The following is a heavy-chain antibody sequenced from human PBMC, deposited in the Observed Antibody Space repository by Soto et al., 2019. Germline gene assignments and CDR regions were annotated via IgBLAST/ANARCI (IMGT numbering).Heavy chain of an antibody. CDR2: ISTNNGNT. J-gene: IGHJ5*01. CDR1: GYTFNSYD. Sequence: QVQLVQSGGEVKKSGASVKVSCKASGYTFNSYDIYWVRQAPGQGLEWMGWISTNNGNTNYAQKFQGRVTMTTDTSTSTAYMELRSLRSDDTAVYYCAREKGVAANNWFDSWGQGTLVTVSS. V-gene: IGHV1-18*04. D-gene: IGHD6-19*01. CDR3: AREKGVAANNWFDS.